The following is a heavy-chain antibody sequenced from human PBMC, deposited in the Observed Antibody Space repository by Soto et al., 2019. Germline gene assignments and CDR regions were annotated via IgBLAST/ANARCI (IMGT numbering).Heavy chain of an antibody. V-gene: IGHV3-7*01. CDR2: IKQDGSEK. CDR3: ARARYCTNGLCYSYSYYGMDV. J-gene: IGHJ6*02. CDR1: GFTFRIYW. Sequence: GCLIPSCAASGFTFRIYWVSWVRQAPGKGLEWVANIKQDGSEKYYVDSVKGRFTISRDNAKNSLYLQMNSLRAEDTAVYYCARARYCTNGLCYSYSYYGMDVWGQGTKVTVSS. D-gene: IGHD2-8*01.